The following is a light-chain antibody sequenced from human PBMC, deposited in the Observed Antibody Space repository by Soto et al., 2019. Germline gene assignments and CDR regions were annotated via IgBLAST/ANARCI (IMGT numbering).Light chain of an antibody. Sequence: DIQITHSPSSLSASVGDRVTITCLTSQSSSSYLTWYQQKPGKAPKLLIYAASSLESGIPYRFSGSGSGTDFTLTISSLEPEDFAMYYCQQSYSTPRTFGQGTKVDI. J-gene: IGKJ1*01. CDR3: QQSYSTPRT. CDR2: AAS. V-gene: IGKV1-39*01. CDR1: QSSSSY.